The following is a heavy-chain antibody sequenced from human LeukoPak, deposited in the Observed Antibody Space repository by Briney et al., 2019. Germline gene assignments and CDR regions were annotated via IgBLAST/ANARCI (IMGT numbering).Heavy chain of an antibody. CDR3: ARGAPVVVPAAITTYNWFDP. D-gene: IGHD2-2*02. CDR1: GFTFSSYW. CDR2: INSDGSST. J-gene: IGHJ5*02. V-gene: IGHV3-74*01. Sequence: GGSLRLSCAASGFTFSSYWMHWVRQAPGKGLVWVSRINSDGSSTSYADSVKGRFTISRDNAKNTRYLQMNSLRAEDTAVYYCARGAPVVVPAAITTYNWFDPWGQGTLVTVSS.